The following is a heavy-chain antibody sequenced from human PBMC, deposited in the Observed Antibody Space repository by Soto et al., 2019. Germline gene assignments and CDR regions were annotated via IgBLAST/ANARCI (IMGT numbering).Heavy chain of an antibody. Sequence: GASVKVSCKASGYTFTSYYMHWVRQAPGQGLEWMGIINPSGGSTSYAQKFQGRVTMTRDTSTSTVYMELSSLRSEDTAVYYCAAPSPAPYDSSGYYGRDAFDIWGQGTMVTVSS. CDR3: AAPSPAPYDSSGYYGRDAFDI. CDR1: GYTFTSYY. D-gene: IGHD3-22*01. CDR2: INPSGGST. V-gene: IGHV1-46*01. J-gene: IGHJ3*02.